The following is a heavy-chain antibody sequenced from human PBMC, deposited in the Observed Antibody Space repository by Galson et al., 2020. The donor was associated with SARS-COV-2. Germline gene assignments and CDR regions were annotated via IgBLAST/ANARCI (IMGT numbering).Heavy chain of an antibody. D-gene: IGHD5-18*01. J-gene: IGHJ6*02. CDR2: IYTSGST. Sequence: SETLSLTCTVSGGSISSGSYYWSWIRQPAGKGLEWFGRIYTSGSTNYNPSLKSRVTISVDTSKNQFSLKLSSVTAADTAVYYCARGDVVDIAMVRYYDGMDVWGQGTTVTVSS. CDR3: ARGDVVDIAMVRYYDGMDV. V-gene: IGHV4-61*02. CDR1: GGSISSGSYY.